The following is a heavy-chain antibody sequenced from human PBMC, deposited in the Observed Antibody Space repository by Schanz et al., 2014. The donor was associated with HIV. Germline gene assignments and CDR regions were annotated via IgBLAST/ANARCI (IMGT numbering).Heavy chain of an antibody. V-gene: IGHV3-72*01. CDR1: GLTLSDHY. CDR2: SRNRAKSYTT. J-gene: IGHJ4*02. CDR3: ATHSSNRPQGF. Sequence: EVQLVESGGGLVQPGGSLRLSCAASGLTLSDHYVDWVRQAPGKGLEWVGRSRNRAKSYTTDYAASVKGRFSISRDDSPKYAYLQQNSMQTADNTVYHCATHSSNRPQGFWGQGTLVTVSS. D-gene: IGHD6-6*01.